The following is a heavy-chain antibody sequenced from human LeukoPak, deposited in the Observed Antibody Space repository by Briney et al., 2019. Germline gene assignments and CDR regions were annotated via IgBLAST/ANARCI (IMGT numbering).Heavy chain of an antibody. J-gene: IGHJ6*02. Sequence: SETLSLTCTVSGGSISSSNYYWGWIRQPPGKGLEWIGSIYYSGSTYYNPSLKSRVTISVDTSKNQFSLKLSSVTAADTAVYYCASGILTGEDYYYGMDVWGQGTTVTVSS. CDR3: ASGILTGEDYYYGMDV. V-gene: IGHV4-39*01. D-gene: IGHD3-9*01. CDR1: GGSISSSNYY. CDR2: IYYSGST.